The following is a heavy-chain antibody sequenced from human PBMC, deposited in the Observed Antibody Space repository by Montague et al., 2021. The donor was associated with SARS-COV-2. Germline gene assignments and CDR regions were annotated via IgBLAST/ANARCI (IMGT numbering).Heavy chain of an antibody. CDR1: GFTFSSYS. CDR3: ARGDYWGSLDY. Sequence: SLRLSCAASGFTFSSYSMNWVRQAPGKGLEWVSSISTISSYIYYADSVKGRFTISRDNAKNSLYLQMNSLRAEDTAVYYCARGDYWGSLDYWGQGTLVTVPS. V-gene: IGHV3-21*01. CDR2: ISTISSYI. J-gene: IGHJ4*02. D-gene: IGHD7-27*01.